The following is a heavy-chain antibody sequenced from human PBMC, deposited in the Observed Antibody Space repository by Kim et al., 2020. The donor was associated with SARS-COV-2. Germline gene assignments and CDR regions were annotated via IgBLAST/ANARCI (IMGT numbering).Heavy chain of an antibody. CDR1: GFTFSNYA. Sequence: GGSLRLSCAASGFTFSNYAMTWVRQDPGKGLEWVSTITGSGGDTHYADSVKGRFTISRDNSRNTLYLQMNSLRAEDTAVYYCATRRYSSGSYGMDVWGQGTTVTVSS. CDR2: ITGSGGDT. CDR3: ATRRYSSGSYGMDV. D-gene: IGHD6-19*01. V-gene: IGHV3-23*01. J-gene: IGHJ6*02.